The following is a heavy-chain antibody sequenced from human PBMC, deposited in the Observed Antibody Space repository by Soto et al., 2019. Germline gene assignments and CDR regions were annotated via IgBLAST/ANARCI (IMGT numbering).Heavy chain of an antibody. CDR1: GSTFSSYG. Sequence: GSLRPSCATSGSTFSSYGMHWVRQAPGKGLVWVSRINSDGSSTNYEDSVKGRFTISRDNAKNTLYLQMNSMRAEDTAAYYCARGRRYYDSSGGGYWGQGTLGTVSS. V-gene: IGHV3-74*01. CDR3: ARGRRYYDSSGGGY. D-gene: IGHD3-22*01. CDR2: INSDGSST. J-gene: IGHJ4*02.